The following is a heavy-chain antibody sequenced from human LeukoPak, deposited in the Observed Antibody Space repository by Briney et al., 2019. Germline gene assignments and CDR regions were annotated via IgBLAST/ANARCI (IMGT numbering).Heavy chain of an antibody. D-gene: IGHD6-13*01. J-gene: IGHJ5*02. CDR1: GYTFTGYY. V-gene: IGHV1-2*02. CDR2: INPNSGGT. Sequence: GASVKVSCKASGYTFTGYYMHWVRQAPGQGLEWMGWINPNSGGTNYAQKFQGRVTMTRDTSISTAYMELSRLRSDDTAVYYCARCPYSSSWYCWFDPWGQGTLVTVSS. CDR3: ARCPYSSSWYCWFDP.